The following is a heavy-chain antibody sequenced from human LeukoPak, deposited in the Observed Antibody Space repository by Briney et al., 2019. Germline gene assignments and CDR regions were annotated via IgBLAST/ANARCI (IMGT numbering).Heavy chain of an antibody. CDR1: GFTFSSYG. CDR3: AKDMGGRLGP. CDR2: IRYDGSNK. Sequence: PGGSLRLSCAASGFTFSSYGMHWVRQAPGKGLEWVAFIRYDGSNKYYADSVKGRFTISRDNSKNTLYLQMNSLRVEDTAIYFCAKDMGGRLGPWGQGTLVTVSS. V-gene: IGHV3-30*02. D-gene: IGHD1-26*01. J-gene: IGHJ5*02.